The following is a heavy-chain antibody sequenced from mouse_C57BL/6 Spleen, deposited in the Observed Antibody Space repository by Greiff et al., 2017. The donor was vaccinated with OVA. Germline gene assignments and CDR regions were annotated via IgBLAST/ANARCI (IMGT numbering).Heavy chain of an antibody. CDR1: GYTFTSYW. J-gene: IGHJ4*01. CDR3: ARWGYDGSYFDLDD. CDR2: IYPRSGCT. D-gene: IGHD1-1*02. Sequence: QVQLQQPGAELVKPGASVKMSCKASGYTFTSYWMPWVKQRPGQGLEWIGDIYPRSGCTKYNEKFKSKATLTGDKSSSPAYMQLSSLTSEDSAVYYCARWGYDGSYFDLDDWGKGPTVTVAS. V-gene: IGHV1-55*01.